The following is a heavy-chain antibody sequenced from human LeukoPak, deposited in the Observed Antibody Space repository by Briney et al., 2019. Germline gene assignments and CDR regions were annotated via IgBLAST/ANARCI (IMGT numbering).Heavy chain of an antibody. CDR3: AKDPGRFVVVPAAIDY. CDR1: GFTFSSYG. CDR2: ISYDGSNK. J-gene: IGHJ4*02. V-gene: IGHV3-30*18. D-gene: IGHD2-2*02. Sequence: GRSLRLSCAASGFTFSSYGMHWVRQAPGKGLEWVAVISYDGSNKYYADSVKGRSTISRDNSKNTLYLQMNSLRAEDTAVYYCAKDPGRFVVVPAAIDYWGQGTLVTVSS.